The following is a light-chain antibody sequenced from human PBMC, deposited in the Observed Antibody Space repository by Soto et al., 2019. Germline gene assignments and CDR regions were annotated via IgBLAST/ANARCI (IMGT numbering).Light chain of an antibody. V-gene: IGKV3-20*01. CDR3: QQYGSSPYT. Sequence: EIVLTQSPGTLSLSPGERATLSCRASQSVDSGYLAWYQQKPGQAPRLLLYGASNRATDIPDRFSGSGSGTDFTLTINRLEAEDFAVYSCQQYGSSPYTFGQGTKVDIK. CDR2: GAS. CDR1: QSVDSGY. J-gene: IGKJ2*01.